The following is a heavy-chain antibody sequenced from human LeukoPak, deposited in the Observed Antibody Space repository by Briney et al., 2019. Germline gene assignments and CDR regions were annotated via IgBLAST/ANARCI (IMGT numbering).Heavy chain of an antibody. Sequence: GGSLRLSCAASGFTFSNAWMSWVRQAPGKGLEWVGRIKSKTDGCTTDYAAPVKGRFTISRDDSKNTLYLQMNSLKTEDTAVYYCTTEPGFGFDYWGQGTLVTVSS. V-gene: IGHV3-15*01. J-gene: IGHJ4*02. CDR1: GFTFSNAW. D-gene: IGHD3-10*01. CDR3: TTEPGFGFDY. CDR2: IKSKTDGCTT.